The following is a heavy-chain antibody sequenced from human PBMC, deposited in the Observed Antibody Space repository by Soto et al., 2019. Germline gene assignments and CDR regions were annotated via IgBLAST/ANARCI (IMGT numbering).Heavy chain of an antibody. D-gene: IGHD3-22*01. CDR2: IYYSGST. CDR1: GGSISSGDYY. J-gene: IGHJ5*02. V-gene: IGHV4-30-4*01. Sequence: QVQLQESGPGLVKPSQTLSLTCTVSGGSISSGDYYWSWIRQPPGKGLEWIGYIYYSGSTYYNPSLKSRVTLSVDTSKNQFSLKLSSVTAADTAVYYCATSSPHYYDSSGYALDWFDPWGQGTLVTVSS. CDR3: ATSSPHYYDSSGYALDWFDP.